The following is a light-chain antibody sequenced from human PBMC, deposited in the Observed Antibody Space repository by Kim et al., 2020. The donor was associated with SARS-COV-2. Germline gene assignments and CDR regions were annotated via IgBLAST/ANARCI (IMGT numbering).Light chain of an antibody. J-gene: IGLJ3*02. Sequence: GQRVTISCSGSRSNIGTYDVHWYQHVPGTVPKLLIHGNTNRPSGVPDRFSGSKSGTSASLAITGLQADDEADYYCQSYDASVSVWVFGGGTKVTVL. V-gene: IGLV1-40*01. CDR1: RSNIGTYD. CDR2: GNT. CDR3: QSYDASVSVWV.